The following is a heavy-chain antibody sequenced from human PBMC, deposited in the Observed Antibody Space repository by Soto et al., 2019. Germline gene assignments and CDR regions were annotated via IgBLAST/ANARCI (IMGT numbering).Heavy chain of an antibody. J-gene: IGHJ6*02. CDR3: ARRRYCGYDCYHKHYYGMDV. D-gene: IGHD2-21*02. CDR1: GDTLSSYI. Sequence: QVQLVQSGAEVKKPGSSVRVSCRSSGDTLSSYIVNWLRLAPGRGLEWMGRVIPVLTTTDYAQNFRGRVTMSADRSTNTVYLDLSSLRSDDTAVYYCARRRYCGYDCYHKHYYGMDVWGQGSLVTVAS. CDR2: VIPVLTTT. V-gene: IGHV1-69*08.